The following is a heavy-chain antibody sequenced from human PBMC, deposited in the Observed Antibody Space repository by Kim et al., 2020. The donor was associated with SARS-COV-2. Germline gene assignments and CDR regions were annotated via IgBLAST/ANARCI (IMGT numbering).Heavy chain of an antibody. D-gene: IGHD6-19*01. J-gene: IGHJ4*02. CDR3: ARVASSGWYEAYFDY. Sequence: GPFTISRANSKNTRYLQMNSLGAEDTAVYYCARVASSGWYEAYFDYWGQGTLVTVSS. V-gene: IGHV3-53*01.